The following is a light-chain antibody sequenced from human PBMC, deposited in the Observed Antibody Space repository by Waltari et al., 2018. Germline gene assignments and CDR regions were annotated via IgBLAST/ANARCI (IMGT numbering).Light chain of an antibody. Sequence: DIQLTQSPSFLSASAGDRVTIPCRASQGIRNYLVWYQQKSGEAPKLLIHAASSLQSGVPSRFSGSGSGTEFTLTISSLQPEDSATYYCQQVNGYPLTFGGGTKVEIK. V-gene: IGKV1-9*01. CDR1: QGIRNY. J-gene: IGKJ4*01. CDR2: AAS. CDR3: QQVNGYPLT.